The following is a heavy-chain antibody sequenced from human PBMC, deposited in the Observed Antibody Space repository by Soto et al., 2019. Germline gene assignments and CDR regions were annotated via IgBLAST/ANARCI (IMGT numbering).Heavy chain of an antibody. D-gene: IGHD3-3*01. CDR1: GYSICSGYY. V-gene: IGHV4-38-2*02. CDR2: IYHSGST. Sequence: SETLSLTCAVSGYSICSGYYWRWIRQPPGKGLEWMGSIYHSGSTYYNPSLKSRITISVHTSKNQFSLKLSSVTAADTAVYYCARDSPYYDFWSGYYTFYYYGMDVWGQGTTVTVSS. CDR3: ARDSPYYDFWSGYYTFYYYGMDV. J-gene: IGHJ6*02.